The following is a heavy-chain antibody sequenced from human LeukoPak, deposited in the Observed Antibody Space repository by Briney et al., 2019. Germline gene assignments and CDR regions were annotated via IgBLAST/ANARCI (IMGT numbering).Heavy chain of an antibody. J-gene: IGHJ3*02. V-gene: IGHV4-4*09. CDR1: GGSISSYY. CDR3: ARLMARGAFDI. Sequence: SETLSLTCTVSGGSISSYYWSWIRQPPGKGLEWIGYIYTSGSTNYNPSLKSRVTISVDTSKTQFSLKLSSVTAADTAVYYCARLMARGAFDIWGQGTMVTVSS. CDR2: IYTSGST. D-gene: IGHD5-24*01.